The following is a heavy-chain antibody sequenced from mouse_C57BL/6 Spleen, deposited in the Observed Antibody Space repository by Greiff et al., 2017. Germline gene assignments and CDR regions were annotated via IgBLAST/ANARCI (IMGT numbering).Heavy chain of an antibody. Sequence: EVQLVESGGGLVKPGGSLKLSCAASGFTFSSYAMSWVRQTPEQRLEWVATISDGGSYTYYPDTVKGRFTIYRDKAKNNLYLQMSHLKSEDTAMYYCARDKGDCDYAMDYWGQGTSVTVSS. J-gene: IGHJ4*01. CDR1: GFTFSSYA. D-gene: IGHD1-3*01. CDR2: ISDGGSYT. CDR3: ARDKGDCDYAMDY. V-gene: IGHV5-4*01.